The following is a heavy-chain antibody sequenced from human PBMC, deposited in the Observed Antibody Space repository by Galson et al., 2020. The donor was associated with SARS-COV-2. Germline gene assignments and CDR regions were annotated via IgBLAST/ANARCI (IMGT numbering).Heavy chain of an antibody. CDR2: INPNRGGT. V-gene: IGHV1-2*02. Sequence: ASVTVSCKASGYTFTGYYMHWVRQAPGQGLEWMGWINPNRGGTNNAQKFQGRLNLTRDTYISTAYMELSRLRSDDTAVYYCARATHPYYYDSSELGWYFDLWGRGTLVTVSS. D-gene: IGHD3-22*01. J-gene: IGHJ2*01. CDR3: ARATHPYYYDSSELGWYFDL. CDR1: GYTFTGYY.